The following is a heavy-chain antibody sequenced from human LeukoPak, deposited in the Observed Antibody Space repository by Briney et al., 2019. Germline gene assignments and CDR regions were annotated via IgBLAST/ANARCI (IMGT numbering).Heavy chain of an antibody. Sequence: GGSLRLSCTASGFTFGDYAMSWSRQAPGKGLEWVGFIRSKAYGGTTEYAASVKGRFTISRDDSKSIAYLQMNSLKTEDTAVYYCTREPYYYDSSGYYQVDAFDIWGQGTMVTVSS. V-gene: IGHV3-49*03. CDR2: IRSKAYGGTT. CDR1: GFTFGDYA. D-gene: IGHD3-22*01. J-gene: IGHJ3*02. CDR3: TREPYYYDSSGYYQVDAFDI.